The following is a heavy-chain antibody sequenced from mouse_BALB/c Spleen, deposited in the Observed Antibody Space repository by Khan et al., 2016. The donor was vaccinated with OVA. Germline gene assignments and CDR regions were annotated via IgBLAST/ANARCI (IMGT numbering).Heavy chain of an antibody. CDR3: TRLAYYYDSEGFDY. CDR2: VSTGGSYT. D-gene: IGHD1-1*01. CDR1: GFTFSTYG. J-gene: IGHJ3*01. V-gene: IGHV5-6*01. Sequence: EVQLVESGGDLVKPGGSLKLSCAASGFTFSTYGMYWVRQTPDKRLEWVATVSTGGSYTYYPASVKGRSTISRDNAKNTLYLHMSGLNSEDTAMFYCTRLAYYYDSEGFDYWGQGTLVTVSA.